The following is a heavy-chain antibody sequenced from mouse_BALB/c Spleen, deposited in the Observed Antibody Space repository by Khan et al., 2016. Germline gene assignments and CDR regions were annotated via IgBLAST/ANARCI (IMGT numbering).Heavy chain of an antibody. D-gene: IGHD2-14*01. V-gene: IGHV1S137*01. CDR1: GYTFTDYA. Sequence: QVQLQQSGAELVRPGVSVKISCKGSGYTFTDYALHWVKQSHAKSLEWIGIISTYYGDATYNQKFKVKATMTVDKSSGTTYMELARLTSEDSAIDYCAEGTSTLYYSLDYGDQRTSVTVAS. CDR2: ISTYYGDA. CDR3: AEGTSTLYYSLDY. J-gene: IGHJ4*01.